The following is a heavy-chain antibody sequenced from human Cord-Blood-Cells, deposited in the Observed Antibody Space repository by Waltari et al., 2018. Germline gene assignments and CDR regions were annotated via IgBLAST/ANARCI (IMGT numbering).Heavy chain of an antibody. Sequence: QVQLVQSGAEVKKPGASVKVSCKASGYTFTGYYMHWVRQAPGQGLEWMGWINPNSGGTNYAQKFQGRVTMTRDTSISTAYMELSRLRSDDTAVYYCARGRAYSSSWYAFDIWGQGTMVTVSS. V-gene: IGHV1-2*02. CDR1: GYTFTGYY. CDR3: ARGRAYSSSWYAFDI. D-gene: IGHD6-13*01. J-gene: IGHJ3*02. CDR2: INPNSGGT.